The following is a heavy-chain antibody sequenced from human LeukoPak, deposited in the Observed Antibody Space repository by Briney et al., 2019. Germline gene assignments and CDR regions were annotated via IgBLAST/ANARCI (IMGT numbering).Heavy chain of an antibody. J-gene: IGHJ4*02. D-gene: IGHD3-22*01. Sequence: GGSLRLSCAASGFTFSSYEMNWVRQAPGKGLEWVSCISSSGSTIYYADSVKGRFTISRDNAKNSLYLQMNSLRAEDTAVYYCARARYYYYDSSSHFDYWGQGTLVTVSS. CDR3: ARARYYYYDSSSHFDY. V-gene: IGHV3-48*03. CDR2: ISSSGSTI. CDR1: GFTFSSYE.